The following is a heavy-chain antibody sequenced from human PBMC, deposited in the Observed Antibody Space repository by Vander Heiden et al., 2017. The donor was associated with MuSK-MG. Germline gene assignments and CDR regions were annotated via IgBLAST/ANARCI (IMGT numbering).Heavy chain of an antibody. CDR2: FYSDGTT. J-gene: IGHJ4*01. Sequence: QVLLQESGPGLVKPLETLSLTCSVSGASIDSYYWSWIRQPPGKGLEWIGYFYSDGTTDYNPSLESRLTMSVDTSKNQFSLKVSSVNAADTALDCCAGDICWSYTKGFFDY. CDR3: AGDICWSYTKGFFDY. CDR1: GASIDSYY. D-gene: IGHD3-9*01. V-gene: IGHV4-4*09.